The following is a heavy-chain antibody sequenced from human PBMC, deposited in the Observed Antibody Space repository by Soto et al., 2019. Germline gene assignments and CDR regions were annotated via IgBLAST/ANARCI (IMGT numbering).Heavy chain of an antibody. CDR1: GDSVSGNSAA. Sequence: PSQTLSLTCAISGDSVSGNSAAWNWIRQSPSRGLEWLGRTYYRSRWYNDYAVSVKSRITVTPDTSKNQFSLHLNSVTPEDTAVYYWAREFPYYVSSDSYLVYWGQGALVTVYS. CDR3: AREFPYYVSSDSYLVY. V-gene: IGHV6-1*01. D-gene: IGHD3-16*01. CDR2: TYYRSRWYN. J-gene: IGHJ4*02.